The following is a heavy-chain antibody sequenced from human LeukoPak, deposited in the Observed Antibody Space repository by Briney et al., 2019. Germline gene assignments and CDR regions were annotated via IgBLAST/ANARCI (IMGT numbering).Heavy chain of an antibody. D-gene: IGHD3-16*01. J-gene: IGHJ6*03. Sequence: PGGSLRLSCAASGFTFSSYSMNWVRQAPGKGLEWVSYISSSSSTIYYADSVKGRFTISRDNAKNSLYLQMNGLRDEDTAVYYCARLNDYYYYYMDVWGKGTTVTVSS. CDR3: ARLNDYYYYYMDV. CDR1: GFTFSSYS. V-gene: IGHV3-48*02. CDR2: ISSSSSTI.